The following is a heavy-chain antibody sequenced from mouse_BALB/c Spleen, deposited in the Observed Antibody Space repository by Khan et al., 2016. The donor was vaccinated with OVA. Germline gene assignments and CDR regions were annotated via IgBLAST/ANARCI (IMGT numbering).Heavy chain of an antibody. J-gene: IGHJ3*01. V-gene: IGHV1S136*01. CDR3: ARALYYDGSSGSAY. CDR2: INPYNDGT. Sequence: VQLQQSGPELVKPGASVKMSCKASGYTFTSYVMHWVKQKPGQGLEWIGYINPYNDGTKYNEKFKGKATLTSDKSSSTAYMELSSLTSEDSAVYYCARALYYDGSSGSAYWGQGTLVTVSA. D-gene: IGHD1-1*01. CDR1: GYTFTSYV.